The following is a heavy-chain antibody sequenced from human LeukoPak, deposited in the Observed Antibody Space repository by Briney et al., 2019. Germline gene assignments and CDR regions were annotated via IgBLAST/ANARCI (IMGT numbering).Heavy chain of an antibody. CDR3: ARPVYGGSRLGY. J-gene: IGHJ4*02. CDR1: GFTFSSYW. D-gene: IGHD4-23*01. CDR2: IKEDGSEK. Sequence: GGSLRLSCAASGFTFSSYWMSWVRQAPGKGLEWVAKIKEDGSEKYYVDSVKGRFTISRDNAKNSLYLQMNSLRAEDTAVYYCARPVYGGSRLGYWGQGTLVTVSS. V-gene: IGHV3-7*05.